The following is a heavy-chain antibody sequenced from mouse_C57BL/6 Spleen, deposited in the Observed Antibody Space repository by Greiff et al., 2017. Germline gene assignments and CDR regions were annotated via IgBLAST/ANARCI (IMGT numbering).Heavy chain of an antibody. D-gene: IGHD1-1*01. V-gene: IGHV1-7*01. CDR3: ARSKDQGRSTVVARGYAMDY. CDR2: INPSSGYT. Sequence: QVQLKESGAELAKPGASVKLSCKASGYTFTSYWMHWVKQRPGQGLEWIGYINPSSGYTKYNQKCKDKATLTADKSSSTAYMQLSSLTYEDSAVYYCARSKDQGRSTVVARGYAMDYWGQGTSVTVSS. J-gene: IGHJ4*01. CDR1: GYTFTSYW.